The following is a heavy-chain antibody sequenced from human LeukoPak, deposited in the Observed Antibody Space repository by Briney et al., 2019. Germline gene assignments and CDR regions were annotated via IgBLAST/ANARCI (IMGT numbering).Heavy chain of an antibody. D-gene: IGHD5-12*01. CDR2: ISGSGGST. CDR3: AKETGYSGYDYREH. V-gene: IGHV3-23*01. Sequence: GGSLRLSCAASGFTFSSYSTSWVRQAPGKGLEWVSGISGSGGSTYYAVSVKGRFTISRDNSKNTLYLHMNSLRAEDTAVYYCAKETGYSGYDYREHWGRGTLVTVSS. CDR1: GFTFSSYS. J-gene: IGHJ4*02.